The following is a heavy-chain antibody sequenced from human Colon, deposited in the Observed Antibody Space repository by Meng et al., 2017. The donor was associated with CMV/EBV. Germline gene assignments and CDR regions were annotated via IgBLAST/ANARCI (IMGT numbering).Heavy chain of an antibody. J-gene: IGHJ4*02. Sequence: GGSLRLSCAASGFTFSSYWMSWVRQAPGKGLEWVANIKQDGSEKYYVDSVKGRFTASRDNARNSLYLQMSSLGVEDSAVYYCARDRMTTVTTDYFDQWGQGTLVTVSS. CDR1: GFTFSSYW. D-gene: IGHD4-11*01. CDR3: ARDRMTTVTTDYFDQ. CDR2: IKQDGSEK. V-gene: IGHV3-7*01.